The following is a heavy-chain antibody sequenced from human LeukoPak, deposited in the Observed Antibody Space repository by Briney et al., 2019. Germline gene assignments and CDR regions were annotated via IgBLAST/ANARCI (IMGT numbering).Heavy chain of an antibody. CDR3: VRESIRGTRDFDY. Sequence: GGSLRLSCAASGFTFSDYYMSWIRQAPGKGLEWVSYISSSGSTIYYADSVKGRFTISRDNAKNSLYLQMNSLRAEDTAVYYCVRESIRGTRDFDYWGQEPWSPPPQ. CDR2: ISSSGSTI. J-gene: IGHJ4*01. D-gene: IGHD2-21*01. CDR1: GFTFSDYY. V-gene: IGHV3-11*04.